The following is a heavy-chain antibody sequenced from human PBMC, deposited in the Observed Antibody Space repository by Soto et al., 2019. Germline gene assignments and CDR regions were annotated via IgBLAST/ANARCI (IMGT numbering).Heavy chain of an antibody. V-gene: IGHV1-69*01. CDR2: IIPIFGTA. J-gene: IGHJ5*02. CDR1: GGTFSSYA. D-gene: IGHD2-21*02. Sequence: QVQLVQSGAEVKKPGSSVKVSCKASGGTFSSYAISWVRQAPGQGLEWMGGIIPIFGTANYAQKIQGRVRIPADESTSTAYMELSSLRSEDTAVYYCARDPSHDYNWFDPWGQGTLVTVSS. CDR3: ARDPSHDYNWFDP.